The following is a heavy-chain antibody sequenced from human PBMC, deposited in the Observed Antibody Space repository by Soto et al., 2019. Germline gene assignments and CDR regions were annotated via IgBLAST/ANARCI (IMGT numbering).Heavy chain of an antibody. V-gene: IGHV3-21*01. CDR1: GFTFSSYS. Sequence: GGSLSLSCAASGFTFSSYSMNLVRQAPGKGLEWASSISSSSSYIYYADSVKGRFTISRDNAKNSLYLQMNSLRAEDTAVYYCARDFLTGYYNNWFDPWGQGTLVTVSS. D-gene: IGHD3-9*01. J-gene: IGHJ5*02. CDR2: ISSSSSYI. CDR3: ARDFLTGYYNNWFDP.